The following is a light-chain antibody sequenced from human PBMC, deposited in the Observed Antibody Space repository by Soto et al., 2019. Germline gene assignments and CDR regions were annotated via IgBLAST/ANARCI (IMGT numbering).Light chain of an antibody. CDR3: QQRGDWPLYT. Sequence: EIVLTQSPATLSLSPGERATLSCRASQSISYNLAWYQQKPGQAPRLLIYDASNRATGVPARFSGSGSGTDFTLSISSLEPDDFAFYYCQQRGDWPLYTFGQGSRLEIK. V-gene: IGKV3-11*01. CDR2: DAS. J-gene: IGKJ2*01. CDR1: QSISYN.